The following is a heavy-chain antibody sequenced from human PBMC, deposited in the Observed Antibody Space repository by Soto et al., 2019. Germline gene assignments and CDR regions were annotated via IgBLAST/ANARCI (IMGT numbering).Heavy chain of an antibody. CDR2: IYWDDDK. J-gene: IGHJ4*02. CDR3: AHRPSYCSGGSCYSGFDY. CDR1: GISLSTSGVG. V-gene: IGHV2-5*02. Sequence: QITLKESGPPLVKPTQTLTLTCTFSGISLSTSGVGVGWIRQPPGKALEWLALIYWDDDKRYSPSLKSRLTINKDTSKNQVVLTMTNMDPVDTATYYCAHRPSYCSGGSCYSGFDYWGQGALVSVSS. D-gene: IGHD2-15*01.